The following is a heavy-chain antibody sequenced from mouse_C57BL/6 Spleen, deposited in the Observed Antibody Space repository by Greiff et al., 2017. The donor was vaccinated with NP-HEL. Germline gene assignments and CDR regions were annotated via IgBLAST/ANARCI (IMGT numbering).Heavy chain of an antibody. J-gene: IGHJ2*01. D-gene: IGHD1-1*01. CDR2: ICRGGSA. CDR3: ARDFEVSSYDYFDY. Sequence: QVQLQQSGPGLVQPSQSLSITCTVSGFSLTSYGVHWVRQSPGKGLEWLGVICRGGSADYNAAFISRLSISKDNSKSQVSFKLNSLQADDTAIYYCARDFEVSSYDYFDYWGQGTTLTVSS. CDR1: GFSLTSYG. V-gene: IGHV2-2*01.